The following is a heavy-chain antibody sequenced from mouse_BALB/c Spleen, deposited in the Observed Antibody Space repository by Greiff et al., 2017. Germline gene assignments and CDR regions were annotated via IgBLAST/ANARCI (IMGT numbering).Heavy chain of an antibody. V-gene: IGHV1-4*02. CDR2: INPSSGYT. D-gene: IGHD3-2*01. Sequence: VKLMESAAELARPGASVKMSCKASGYTFTSYTMHWVKQRPGQGLEWIGYINPSSGYTEYNQKFKDKTTLTADKSSSTAYMQLSSLTSEDSAVYYCANEGRQLGLPAWFAYWGQGTLVTVSA. J-gene: IGHJ3*01. CDR1: GYTFTSYT. CDR3: ANEGRQLGLPAWFAY.